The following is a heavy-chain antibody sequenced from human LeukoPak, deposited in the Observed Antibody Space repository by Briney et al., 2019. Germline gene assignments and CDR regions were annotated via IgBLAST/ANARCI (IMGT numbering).Heavy chain of an antibody. D-gene: IGHD6-13*01. Sequence: GGSLRLSCAASGFTVSSSYMSWVRQAPGKGLEWVSVIYSGGSTYYADSVKGRFTISRHNSKNTLYLQMNSLRAEDTAVYYCAIMKGIAAASLDYWGQGTLVTVSS. V-gene: IGHV3-53*04. CDR3: AIMKGIAAASLDY. CDR1: GFTVSSSY. J-gene: IGHJ4*02. CDR2: IYSGGST.